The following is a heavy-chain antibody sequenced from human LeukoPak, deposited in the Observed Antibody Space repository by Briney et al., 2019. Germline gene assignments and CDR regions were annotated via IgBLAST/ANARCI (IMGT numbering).Heavy chain of an antibody. CDR1: TFTFSSYS. Sequence: PGGSLRLSCAASTFTFSSYSMNWVRQAPGKGLEWVSYISSNRNTIYYADSVKGRFTISRDNAKNSLYLQMNSLRAGDTAVYYCARDLLGYNYHYMDVWGKGTTVTVSS. J-gene: IGHJ6*03. CDR2: ISSNRNTI. V-gene: IGHV3-48*01. D-gene: IGHD3-16*02. CDR3: ARDLLGYNYHYMDV.